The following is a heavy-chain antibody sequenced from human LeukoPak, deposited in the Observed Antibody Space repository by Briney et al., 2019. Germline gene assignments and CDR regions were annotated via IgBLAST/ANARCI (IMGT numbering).Heavy chain of an antibody. CDR1: GFTFSSYG. V-gene: IGHV3-30*18. CDR3: AKDHIVVVTAIPDY. Sequence: GESLRLSCAASGFTFSSYGMHWVRQAPGKGLEWVAVISYDGSNKYYADSVKGRFTISRDNSKNTLYLQMNSLRAEDTAVYYCAKDHIVVVTAIPDYWGQGTLVTVSS. CDR2: ISYDGSNK. D-gene: IGHD2-21*02. J-gene: IGHJ4*02.